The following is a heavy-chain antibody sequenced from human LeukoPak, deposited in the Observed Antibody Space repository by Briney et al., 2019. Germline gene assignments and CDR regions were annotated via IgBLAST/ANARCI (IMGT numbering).Heavy chain of an antibody. D-gene: IGHD6-13*01. CDR3: ARANNSSWHN. CDR2: IKQDGSE. V-gene: IGHV3-7*01. J-gene: IGHJ4*02. CDR1: GFTFSAYW. Sequence: PGGSLRLSCAASGFTFSAYWMTWVRPAPGGGLEWVANIKQDGSEKYVDSVKGRFIFSRDNAKNSVYLQMSSLRPEDTAVYYCARANNSSWHNWGQGTLVTVSS.